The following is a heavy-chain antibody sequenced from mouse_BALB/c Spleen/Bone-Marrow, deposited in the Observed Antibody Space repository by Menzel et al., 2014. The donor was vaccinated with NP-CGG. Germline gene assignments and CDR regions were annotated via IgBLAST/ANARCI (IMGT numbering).Heavy chain of an antibody. CDR3: ARRDYSFAY. J-gene: IGHJ3*01. Sequence: QVQLQQSGAELVRPGTSVKVSCKASGYAFTNYLIEWVKQRPGRGLEWIGVINPGSGGTNYNEKFKGKATLTAYKSSSTAYMQPSSLTSDDSAVYFCARRDYSFAYWGQGTLVTVSA. D-gene: IGHD2-13*01. V-gene: IGHV1-54*01. CDR1: GYAFTNYL. CDR2: INPGSGGT.